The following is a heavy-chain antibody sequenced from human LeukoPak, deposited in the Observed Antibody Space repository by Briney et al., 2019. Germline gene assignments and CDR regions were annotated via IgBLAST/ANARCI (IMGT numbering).Heavy chain of an antibody. J-gene: IGHJ4*02. V-gene: IGHV3-30*14. CDR2: ISYDGSDN. Sequence: PGGSLRLSCVASGFTFSNYAIHWVRQAPGKGLEWVAVISYDGSDNYYADSVKGRFTISRDNSKNTLYLQMNSLRAEDTAVYYCARRAGAYSHPYDYWGQGTLVTVSS. CDR3: ARRAGAYSHPYDY. D-gene: IGHD4/OR15-4a*01. CDR1: GFTFSNYA.